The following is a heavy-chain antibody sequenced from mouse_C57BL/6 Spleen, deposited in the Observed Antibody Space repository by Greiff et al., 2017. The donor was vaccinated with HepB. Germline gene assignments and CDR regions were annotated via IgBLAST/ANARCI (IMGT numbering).Heavy chain of an antibody. Sequence: QVQLQQSGPELVKPGASVKISCKASGYAFSSSWMNWVKQRPGKGLEWIGRIYPGDGDTNYNGKFKGKATLTADKSSSTAYMQLSSLTSEDSAVYFCARMTAQATFVDYWGQGTSVTVSS. V-gene: IGHV1-82*01. J-gene: IGHJ4*01. CDR2: IYPGDGDT. D-gene: IGHD3-2*02. CDR3: ARMTAQATFVDY. CDR1: GYAFSSSW.